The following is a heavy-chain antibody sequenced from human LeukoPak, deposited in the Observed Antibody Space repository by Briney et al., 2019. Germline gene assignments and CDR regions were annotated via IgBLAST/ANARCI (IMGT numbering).Heavy chain of an antibody. CDR3: VSFYETY. CDR1: GNYW. Sequence: SLRLSCAASGNYWMHWVRQAPGKGLVWVSHINSDGSWTSYADSVKGRFTISKDNAKNTVYLQMNSQRAEDTAVYYCVSFYETYWGRGTLVTVSS. CDR2: INSDGSWT. D-gene: IGHD2/OR15-2a*01. J-gene: IGHJ4*02. V-gene: IGHV3-74*01.